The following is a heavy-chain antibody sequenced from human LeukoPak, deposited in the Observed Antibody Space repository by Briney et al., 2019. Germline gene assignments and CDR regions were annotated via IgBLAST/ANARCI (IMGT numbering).Heavy chain of an antibody. Sequence: SETLSLTCTVSGGSISSYYWSWIRQPPGKGLEWIGYIYYSGSTNCNPSLKSRVTISVDTSKNQFSLKLSSVTAADTAVYYCARGGCSSTSCYGEFDYWGQGTLVTVSS. CDR3: ARGGCSSTSCYGEFDY. D-gene: IGHD2-2*01. J-gene: IGHJ4*02. CDR1: GGSISSYY. V-gene: IGHV4-59*01. CDR2: IYYSGST.